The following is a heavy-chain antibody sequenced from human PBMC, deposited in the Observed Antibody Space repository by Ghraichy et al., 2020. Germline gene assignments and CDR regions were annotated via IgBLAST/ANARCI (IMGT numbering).Heavy chain of an antibody. CDR3: ARACSGGSCYEYYYGMDV. J-gene: IGHJ6*02. CDR1: GYTFTSYD. D-gene: IGHD2-15*01. V-gene: IGHV1-8*01. Sequence: ASVKVSCKASGYTFTSYDINWVRQATGQGLEWMGWMNPNSGNTGYAQKFQGRVTMTRNTSISTAYMELSSLRSEDTAVYYCARACSGGSCYEYYYGMDVWGQGTTVTVSS. CDR2: MNPNSGNT.